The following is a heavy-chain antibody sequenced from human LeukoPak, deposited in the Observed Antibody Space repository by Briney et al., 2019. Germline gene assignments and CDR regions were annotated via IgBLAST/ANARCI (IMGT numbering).Heavy chain of an antibody. CDR1: GITFTSSS. CDR2: ISSSSSYI. V-gene: IGHV3-21*01. J-gene: IGHJ4*02. CDR3: ARADTTGGYYFDY. D-gene: IGHD4-17*01. Sequence: GGSLRLSCAASGITFTSSSMSWVRQAPGKGLEWVSSISSSSSYIYFADSLKGRFTISRDNAKNSLYLQMNSLRAEDTAVYYCARADTTGGYYFDYWGQGTLVTVSS.